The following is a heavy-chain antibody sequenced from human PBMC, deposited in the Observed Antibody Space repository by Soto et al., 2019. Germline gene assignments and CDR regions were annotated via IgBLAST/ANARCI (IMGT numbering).Heavy chain of an antibody. CDR1: GGSISNGGYY. Sequence: QLQLQESGPGLVKPSQTLSLTCAVSGGSISNGGYYWSWIRQHPGKGLEWIGSIYFSGSTYYNPSLKGRVTISVATPKNQFSLKLSSVTAADPAVYYCARDSHSQQPNHRWGGGYMDVWGKGTTVTVSS. V-gene: IGHV4-31*11. D-gene: IGHD3-16*01. CDR2: IYFSGST. J-gene: IGHJ6*03. CDR3: ARDSHSQQPNHRWGGGYMDV.